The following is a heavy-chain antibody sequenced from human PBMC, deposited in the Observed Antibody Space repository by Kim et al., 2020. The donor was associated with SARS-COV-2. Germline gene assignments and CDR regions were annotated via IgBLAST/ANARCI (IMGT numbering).Heavy chain of an antibody. V-gene: IGHV5-51*01. D-gene: IGHD3-10*01. CDR1: GYSFTSYW. J-gene: IGHJ2*01. CDR2: IYPGDSDT. CDR3: ARFSWFGELLEYWYFDL. Sequence: GESLKISCKGSGYSFTSYWIGWVRQMPGKGLEWMGIIYPGDSDTRYSPSFQGQVTISADKSISTAYLQWSSLKASDTAMYYCARFSWFGELLEYWYFDLWGRGTLVTVSS.